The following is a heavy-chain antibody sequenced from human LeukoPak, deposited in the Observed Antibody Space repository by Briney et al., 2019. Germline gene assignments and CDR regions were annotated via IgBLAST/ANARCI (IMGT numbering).Heavy chain of an antibody. CDR2: ISGSGGST. D-gene: IGHD3-10*01. Sequence: GGSLRLSCAASGFTFSSYGMHWVRQAPGKGLEWVSAISGSGGSTYYADSVKGRFTISRDNSKNTLYLQMNSLRAEDTAVYYCAKDLPGLWFGKFPYYFDYWGQGTLVTVSS. V-gene: IGHV3-23*01. CDR3: AKDLPGLWFGKFPYYFDY. CDR1: GFTFSSYG. J-gene: IGHJ4*02.